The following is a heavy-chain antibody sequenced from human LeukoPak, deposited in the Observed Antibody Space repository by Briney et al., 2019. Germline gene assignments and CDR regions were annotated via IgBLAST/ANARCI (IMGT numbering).Heavy chain of an antibody. J-gene: IGHJ4*02. CDR2: ISYVGSNK. Sequence: PGRSLRLSCAASGFTFSSYAMHWVRQAPGKGLECVARISYVGSNKYYADSVKGRFTVSRDTSKNTLYLQMNSLRDEDTAVYYCARDGSIAEAGPLSYFDYWGQGNLVTVSS. CDR1: GFTFSSYA. V-gene: IGHV3-30*04. D-gene: IGHD6-13*01. CDR3: ARDGSIAEAGPLSYFDY.